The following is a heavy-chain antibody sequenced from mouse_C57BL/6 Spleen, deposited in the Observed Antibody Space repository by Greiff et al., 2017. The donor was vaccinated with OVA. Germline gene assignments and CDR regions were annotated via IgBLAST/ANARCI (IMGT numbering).Heavy chain of an antibody. V-gene: IGHV2-9-1*01. CDR2: ILTGGGT. D-gene: IGHD2-2*01. Sequence: QVQLKESGPGLLAPSQSLSISCTVSGFSLTSYAISWVRQPPGKGLEWLGVILTGGGTNYNSALNSRLSISKDNYKSQVFLKMNSLQTDETARYYCARKAMVTASYYAMDYWGQGTSVTVSS. CDR1: GFSLTSYA. CDR3: ARKAMVTASYYAMDY. J-gene: IGHJ4*01.